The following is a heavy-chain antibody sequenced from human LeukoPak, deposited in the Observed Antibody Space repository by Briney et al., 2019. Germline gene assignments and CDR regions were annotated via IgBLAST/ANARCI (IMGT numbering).Heavy chain of an antibody. V-gene: IGHV3-23*01. D-gene: IGHD6-13*01. CDR2: LSNIVGTA. Sequence: GGSLRLSCAASGFTFSSYSMIWVRQAPGKGLEWVSALSNIVGTAFYADSVKSRFTISRDNSKNTFYLQMNSLRAEDTAVYYCAKVGDSSSWYLFDIWGQGTMVTVSS. CDR3: AKVGDSSSWYLFDI. J-gene: IGHJ3*02. CDR1: GFTFSSYS.